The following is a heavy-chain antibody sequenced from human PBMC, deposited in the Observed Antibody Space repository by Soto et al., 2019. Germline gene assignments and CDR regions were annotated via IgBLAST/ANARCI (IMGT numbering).Heavy chain of an antibody. J-gene: IGHJ6*02. Sequence: GGSLRLSCAASGFTFSSYSMNWVRQAPGKGLEWVSYISSSSSTIYYADSVKGRFTISRDNAKNSLYLQMNSLRDEDTAVYYCARDREYDFWSGYVYYYYYGMDVWGQGTTVTVSS. CDR1: GFTFSSYS. CDR2: ISSSSSTI. D-gene: IGHD3-3*01. V-gene: IGHV3-48*02. CDR3: ARDREYDFWSGYVYYYYYGMDV.